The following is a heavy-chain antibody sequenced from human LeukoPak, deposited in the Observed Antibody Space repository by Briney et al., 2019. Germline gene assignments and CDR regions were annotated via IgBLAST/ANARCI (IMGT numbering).Heavy chain of an antibody. D-gene: IGHD3-10*01. V-gene: IGHV3-30*18. CDR3: TKEGYYGSGSFPDY. CDR2: ISDDGSNK. J-gene: IGHJ4*02. CDR1: GFTFSSYG. Sequence: GRSLRLSCAASGFTFSSYGMHWVRQAPGKGLEWVAVISDDGSNKYYADSVEGRFTISRDNSKNTLSLQMNSLRADDTALYYCTKEGYYGSGSFPDYWGQGTLVTASA.